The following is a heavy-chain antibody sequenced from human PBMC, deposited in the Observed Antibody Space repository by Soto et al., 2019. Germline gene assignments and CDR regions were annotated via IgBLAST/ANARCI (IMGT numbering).Heavy chain of an antibody. CDR2: INHSGST. J-gene: IGHJ5*02. Sequence: SETLSLTCAVYGGSFSGYYWSWSRQPPGKGLEWIGEINHSGSTNYNTSLKSRVTISVDTSKNQFSLKLSSVTAADTAVYYCARGQVDTAMVTGTFDPWGQGTLVTVSS. D-gene: IGHD5-18*01. V-gene: IGHV4-34*01. CDR1: GGSFSGYY. CDR3: ARGQVDTAMVTGTFDP.